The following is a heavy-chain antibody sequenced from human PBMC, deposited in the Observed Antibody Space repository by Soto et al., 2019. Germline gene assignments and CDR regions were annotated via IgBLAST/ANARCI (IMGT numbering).Heavy chain of an antibody. CDR3: ARKVGYKVATIGAFDY. V-gene: IGHV3-11*01. CDR2: ISSGASTR. D-gene: IGHD5-12*01. Sequence: QVQLVESGGGLVKPGGSLRLSCAASGFTFSDYYMSWIRQAPGKGLEWVSYISSGASTRHYAASVKGRFTISRDNAKNSLYLPMNSLRVEDAAVYYCARKVGYKVATIGAFDYWGQGTLVTVSS. CDR1: GFTFSDYY. J-gene: IGHJ4*02.